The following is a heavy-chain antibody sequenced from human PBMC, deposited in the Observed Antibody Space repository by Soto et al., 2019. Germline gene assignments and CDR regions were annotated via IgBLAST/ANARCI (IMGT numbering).Heavy chain of an antibody. Sequence: PSETLSITCTVSGGVISSGGYYWRWIRQHPGKGLEWIGYIYYSGSTYYNPSLKSRVTISVDTSKNQFSLKLSSVTAADTAVYYCARAIGSKAVRGVYYYGMDVWGQGTTVTVSS. D-gene: IGHD3-10*01. CDR1: GGVISSGGYY. J-gene: IGHJ6*02. CDR3: ARAIGSKAVRGVYYYGMDV. V-gene: IGHV4-31*03. CDR2: IYYSGST.